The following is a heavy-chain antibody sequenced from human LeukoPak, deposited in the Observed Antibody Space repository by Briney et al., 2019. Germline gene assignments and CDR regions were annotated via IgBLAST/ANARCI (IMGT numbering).Heavy chain of an antibody. CDR3: AKGGDGDYETQWKNYFDY. CDR2: INGSGGSGGST. J-gene: IGHJ4*02. V-gene: IGHV3-23*01. Sequence: PGGSLRLSCAASGFTFSSYAMTWVRQAPGKGLEWVSTINGSGGSGGSTYYADSVKGRFTISRDNSKNTLYLQMNSLRAEDTAVYYCAKGGDGDYETQWKNYFDYWGQGTLVTVSS. CDR1: GFTFSSYA. D-gene: IGHD4-17*01.